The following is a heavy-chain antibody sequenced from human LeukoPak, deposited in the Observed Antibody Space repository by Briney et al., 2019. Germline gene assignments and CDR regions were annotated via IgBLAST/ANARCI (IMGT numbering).Heavy chain of an antibody. CDR3: TTDEGYYYDSSGYYTLYYFDY. CDR2: IKSKTDGGTT. CDR1: GFTFSNAW. D-gene: IGHD3-22*01. J-gene: IGHJ4*02. Sequence: GGSLRLSCAASGFTFSNAWMSWVRQAPGKGLEWVGRIKSKTDGGTTDYAAPVKGRFTISRDDSKNTLDLQMNSLKTGDTAVYYCTTDEGYYYDSSGYYTLYYFDYWGQGTLVTVSS. V-gene: IGHV3-15*01.